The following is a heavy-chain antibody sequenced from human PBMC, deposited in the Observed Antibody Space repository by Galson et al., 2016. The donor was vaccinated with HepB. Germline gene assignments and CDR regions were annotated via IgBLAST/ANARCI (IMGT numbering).Heavy chain of an antibody. J-gene: IGHJ6*02. CDR1: RGSMTSHY. CDR3: ARGGRRVQLWSRDFYYCMDV. D-gene: IGHD5-18*01. Sequence: SETLSLTCTVSRGSMTSHYWSWVRQPPGKGLQWMAYIYNNGSADYNPSLKSRLTTSITTSKNQFSLHLGSVTAADTVVYYCARGGRRVQLWSRDFYYCMDVWGQGTTVTVSS. V-gene: IGHV4-59*11. CDR2: IYNNGSA.